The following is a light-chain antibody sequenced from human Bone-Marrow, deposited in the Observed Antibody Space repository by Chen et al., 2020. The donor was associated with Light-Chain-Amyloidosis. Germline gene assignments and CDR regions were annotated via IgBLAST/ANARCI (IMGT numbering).Light chain of an antibody. CDR2: KDT. Sequence: SYELTQPPSVSVSPGQTARITCSADALPKQNTYWYQQRPGQAPILIIDKDTERPSGIPERFSGSSSGTEVTLTISGVQAEDEADYYCQSVDTSNTFDVIFGGGTKLTVL. J-gene: IGLJ2*01. CDR3: QSVDTSNTFDVI. V-gene: IGLV3-25*03. CDR1: ALPKQN.